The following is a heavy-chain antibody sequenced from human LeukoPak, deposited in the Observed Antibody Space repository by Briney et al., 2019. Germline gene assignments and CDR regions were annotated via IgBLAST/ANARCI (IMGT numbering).Heavy chain of an antibody. CDR2: FYSGGST. J-gene: IGHJ3*02. CDR3: AKDWPSEWQQLPDYDAFDI. D-gene: IGHD6-13*01. V-gene: IGHV3-66*01. CDR1: GFTVSDNY. Sequence: GGSLRLSCAASGFTVSDNYMSWVRQAPGKGLEWVSVFYSGGSTRYADSVKGRFTISRDNSKNTLYLQMNSPRADDTAVYYCAKDWPSEWQQLPDYDAFDIWGQGTMVTVSS.